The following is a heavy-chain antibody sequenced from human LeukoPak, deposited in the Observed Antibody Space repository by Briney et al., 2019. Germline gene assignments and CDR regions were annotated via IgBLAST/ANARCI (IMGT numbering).Heavy chain of an antibody. CDR2: IYPGDSDT. CDR3: ARGLSSISNWLDP. D-gene: IGHD3-16*02. CDR1: GHSFTSYW. Sequence: EXXKISCKGSGHSFTSYWIGWVRQMPGKGLEWMGIIYPGDSDTRYSPSFQGQVTISADKSISTAYLQWSSLKASDTAMYYCARGLSSISNWLDPWGQGTLVTVSS. J-gene: IGHJ5*02. V-gene: IGHV5-51*01.